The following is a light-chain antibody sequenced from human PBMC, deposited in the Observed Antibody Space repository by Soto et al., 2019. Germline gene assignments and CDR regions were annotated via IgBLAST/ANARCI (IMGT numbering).Light chain of an antibody. CDR3: SSYTSSNTLV. CDR2: DVS. V-gene: IGLV2-14*01. CDR1: SSDVGGYDH. J-gene: IGLJ2*01. Sequence: QSALTQPASVSGSPGQSITISCTGTSSDVGGYDHVSWYQQHPGRAPKLMIYDVSNRPSGVSNRFSGSKSGNTASLTISGLQAEDEDDYYCSSYTSSNTLVFGGGTKLTVL.